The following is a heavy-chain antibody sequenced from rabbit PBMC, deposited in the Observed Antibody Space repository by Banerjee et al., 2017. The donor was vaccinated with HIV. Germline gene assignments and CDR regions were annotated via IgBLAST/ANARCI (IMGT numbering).Heavy chain of an antibody. Sequence: EESGGDLVKPEGSLTLTCTASGFSFSSSYWICWVRQAPGKGLEWIACIYAGRSGSTHYASWAKGRFTISKTSSTTVTLQMTSLTGADTATYFCARGRWYYGMDLWGPGTLVTVS. CDR1: GFSFSSSYW. J-gene: IGHJ6*01. CDR3: ARGRWYYGMDL. CDR2: IYAGRSGST. V-gene: IGHV1S45*01.